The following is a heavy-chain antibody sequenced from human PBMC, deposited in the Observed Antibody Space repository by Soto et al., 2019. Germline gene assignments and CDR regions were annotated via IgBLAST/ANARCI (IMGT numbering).Heavy chain of an antibody. CDR2: IIPIFGTA. D-gene: IGHD2-15*01. CDR1: GGTFSSYA. V-gene: IGHV1-69*12. CDR3: ARTCSGGSCYYYYGMDV. J-gene: IGHJ6*02. Sequence: QVQLVQSGAEVKKPGSSVKVSCKASGGTFSSYAISWVRQAPGQGLEWMGGIIPIFGTANYAQKFQGRVTITADESTSTAYIELSSLRSEDTAVYYCARTCSGGSCYYYYGMDVWGQGTTVTVSS.